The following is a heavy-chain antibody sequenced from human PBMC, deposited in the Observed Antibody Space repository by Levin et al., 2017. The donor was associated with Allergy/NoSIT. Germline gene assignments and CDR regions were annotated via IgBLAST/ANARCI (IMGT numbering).Heavy chain of an antibody. D-gene: IGHD2-15*01. J-gene: IGHJ4*02. Sequence: GESLKISCAASGITVSSNYMSWVRQAPGKGLEWVSVIYSGGSTYYADSVKGRFTISRDNSKNTLYLQMNSLRAEDTAVYLCASGYCFGGSCSYGGFEYWGQGTLVTVSS. CDR1: GITVSSNY. CDR3: ASGYCFGGSCSYGGFEY. V-gene: IGHV3-53*01. CDR2: IYSGGST.